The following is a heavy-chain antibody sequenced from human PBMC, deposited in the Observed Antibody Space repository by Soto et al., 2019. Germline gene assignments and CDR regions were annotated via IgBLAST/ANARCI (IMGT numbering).Heavy chain of an antibody. CDR1: GYTFTSYY. CDR3: ARNELGSSGADYYYYGMDV. Sequence: ASVKVSCKASGYTFTSYYMHWVRQAPGQGLEWMGIINPSGGSTSYAQKFQGRVTMTRDTSTSTVYMELSSLRSEDTAVYYCARNELGSSGADYYYYGMDVWCQGTTVTVSS. V-gene: IGHV1-46*01. CDR2: INPSGGST. D-gene: IGHD3-22*01. J-gene: IGHJ6*02.